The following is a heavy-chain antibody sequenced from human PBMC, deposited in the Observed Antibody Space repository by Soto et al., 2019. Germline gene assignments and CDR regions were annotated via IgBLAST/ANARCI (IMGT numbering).Heavy chain of an antibody. CDR3: ARDQISSYNWNYPFHY. D-gene: IGHD1-7*01. CDR2: IIPIFGTA. CDR1: GGTFSSYA. V-gene: IGHV1-69*13. Sequence: SVKVSCKASGGTFSSYAISWVRQAPGQGLEWMGGIIPIFGTANYAQKFQGRVTITADESTSTAYMELSSLRSEDTAVYYCARDQISSYNWNYPFHYWGQGTLVTVST. J-gene: IGHJ4*02.